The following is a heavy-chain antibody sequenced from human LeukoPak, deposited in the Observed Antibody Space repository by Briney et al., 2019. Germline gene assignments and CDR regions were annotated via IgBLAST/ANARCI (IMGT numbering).Heavy chain of an antibody. Sequence: GGSLRLSCAASGFTFSSYGMHWVRQAPGKGLEWVAVISYDGSNKYYADSVKGRFTISRDNSKNTLYLQMNSLRAEDTAVYYCAKDGDSSSWSIDYWGQGTLVTVSS. D-gene: IGHD6-13*01. CDR3: AKDGDSSSWSIDY. V-gene: IGHV3-30*18. CDR2: ISYDGSNK. J-gene: IGHJ4*02. CDR1: GFTFSSYG.